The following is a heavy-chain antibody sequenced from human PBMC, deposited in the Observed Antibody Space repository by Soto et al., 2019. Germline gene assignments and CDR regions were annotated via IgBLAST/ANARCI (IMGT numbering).Heavy chain of an antibody. CDR1: GGSISSSSYY. Sequence: QLQLQESGPGLVKPSETLSLTCTVSGGSISSSSYYWGWIRQPPGKGLEWIGSIYYSGSNYYNPSLKRQVTIYVATSKNQFSLKLSSVTAADTAVYYCARHAVHSSGFTEYWGQGTLVTVSS. V-gene: IGHV4-39*01. J-gene: IGHJ4*02. CDR2: IYYSGSN. CDR3: ARHAVHSSGFTEY. D-gene: IGHD6-19*01.